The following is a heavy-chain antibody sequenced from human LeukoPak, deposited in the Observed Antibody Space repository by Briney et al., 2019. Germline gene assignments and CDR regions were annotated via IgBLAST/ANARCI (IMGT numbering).Heavy chain of an antibody. J-gene: IGHJ4*02. CDR1: GASMSNYY. Sequence: SETLSLTCNVSGASMSNYYWVWIRQPPGKGLEWIGSIYHSGTTYSGSTYYNPSLKSRVTISLDTSKNQFSLKVGSMTAADTAVYYCARHLSTGRISGYYYDSSGYGPTWDYWGQGTLVTVSS. V-gene: IGHV4-39*01. D-gene: IGHD3-22*01. CDR2: IYHSGTTYSGST. CDR3: ARHLSTGRISGYYYDSSGYGPTWDY.